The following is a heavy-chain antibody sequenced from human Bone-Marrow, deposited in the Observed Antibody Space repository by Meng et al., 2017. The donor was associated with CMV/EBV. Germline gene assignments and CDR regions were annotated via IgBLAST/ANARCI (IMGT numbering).Heavy chain of an antibody. J-gene: IGHJ2*01. Sequence: ASVKVSCKASGYTFTSYGISWVRQAPGQGLEWMGWINPNSGGTNYAQKFQGRVTMTRDTSISTAYMELRSLRSDDTAVYYCARFGGDPHVVVPAAIRVGMRYFALWGRGTLVTVSS. V-gene: IGHV1-2*02. D-gene: IGHD2-2*02. CDR2: INPNSGGT. CDR1: GYTFTSYG. CDR3: ARFGGDPHVVVPAAIRVGMRYFAL.